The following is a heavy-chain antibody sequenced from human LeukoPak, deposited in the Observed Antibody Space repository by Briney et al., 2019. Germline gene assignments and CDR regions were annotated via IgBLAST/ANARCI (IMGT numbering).Heavy chain of an antibody. CDR1: GFTFSSYA. V-gene: IGHV3-30-3*01. Sequence: GGSLRLSCAASGFTFSSYAMHRVRQAPGRGREGGALISYDGSNKYYADSVKGRFTNSRDKCKNKLYVQMKSLRAEDTAVYYCARDGGHYCSSTSCPRGYYYYMDVWGKGTTVTVSS. D-gene: IGHD2-2*01. CDR3: ARDGGHYCSSTSCPRGYYYYMDV. J-gene: IGHJ6*03. CDR2: ISYDGSNK.